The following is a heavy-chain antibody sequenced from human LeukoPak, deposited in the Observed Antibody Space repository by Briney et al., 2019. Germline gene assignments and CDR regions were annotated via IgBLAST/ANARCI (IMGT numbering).Heavy chain of an antibody. CDR2: IRSDGSNK. CDR3: AKDYGRTLDY. V-gene: IGHV3-30*02. CDR1: GFTFSSYG. Sequence: GGSLRLSCAASGFTFSSYGMHWVRQAPGKGLEWVAFIRSDGSNKYYAGSVKGRFTISRDNSKNTLFLQMNSLRAEDTAVYYCAKDYGRTLDYWGQGTLVTVSS. D-gene: IGHD4-17*01. J-gene: IGHJ4*02.